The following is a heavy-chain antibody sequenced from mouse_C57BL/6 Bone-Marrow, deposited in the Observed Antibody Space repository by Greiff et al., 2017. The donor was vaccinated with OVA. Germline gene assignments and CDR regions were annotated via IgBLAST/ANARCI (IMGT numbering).Heavy chain of an antibody. CDR1: GYTFTSYW. CDR2: IDPSDSYT. CDR3: ARDFAY. Sequence: QVQLQQPGAELVKPGASVKLSCKASGYTFTSYWMQWVKQRPRQGLEWIGEIDPSDSYTNYNQKFKGKATLTVDTASSTAYMQLSSLTSEDSAVYYCARDFAYWGQGTLVTVSA. V-gene: IGHV1-50*01. J-gene: IGHJ3*01.